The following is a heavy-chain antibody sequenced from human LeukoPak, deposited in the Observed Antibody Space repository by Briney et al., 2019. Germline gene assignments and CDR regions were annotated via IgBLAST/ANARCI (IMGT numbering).Heavy chain of an antibody. CDR3: AMDKPPTFIAVAGTFDY. D-gene: IGHD6-19*01. Sequence: GRSLRLSCAASGFTLRSYGMHWVRQAPGKGLEWVAVISYDGSNKYYADSVKGRFTISRDNSKNTLYLQMNSLRAEDTAVYYCAMDKPPTFIAVAGTFDYWGQGTLVTVSS. V-gene: IGHV3-30*03. J-gene: IGHJ4*02. CDR1: GFTLRSYG. CDR2: ISYDGSNK.